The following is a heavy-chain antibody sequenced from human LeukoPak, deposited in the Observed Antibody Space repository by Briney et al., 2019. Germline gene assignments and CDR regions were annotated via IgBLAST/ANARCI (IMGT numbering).Heavy chain of an antibody. J-gene: IGHJ6*02. CDR2: INPSGGST. CDR1: GYTFTSYY. CDR3: ARRDIVVVPAATGGYYYYYGMDV. Sequence: GASVKVSCKASGYTFTSYYMHWVRQAPGQGLEWMGIINPSGGSTSYAQKFQGGVTMTRDTSTSTVYMELSSLRSEDTAVYYCARRDIVVVPAATGGYYYYYGMDVWGQGTTVTVSS. D-gene: IGHD2-2*01. V-gene: IGHV1-46*01.